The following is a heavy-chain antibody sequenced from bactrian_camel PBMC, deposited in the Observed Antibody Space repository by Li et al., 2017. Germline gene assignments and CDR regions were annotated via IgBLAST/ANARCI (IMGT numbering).Heavy chain of an antibody. J-gene: IGHJ4*01. V-gene: IGHV3S63*01. CDR3: KSISSRDGRWCRRQDY. D-gene: IGHD3*01. CDR2: IKSDGST. CDR1: GFTLDDTD. Sequence: HVQLVESGGGSVQAGGSLRLSCTAVGFTLDDTDMGWFRQAPGGDCKLVAFIKSDGSTYYSDPVKGRFTISEDAAKDTVYLEMNSLKPEDTAMYYCKSISSRDGRWCRRQDYWGQGTQVTVS.